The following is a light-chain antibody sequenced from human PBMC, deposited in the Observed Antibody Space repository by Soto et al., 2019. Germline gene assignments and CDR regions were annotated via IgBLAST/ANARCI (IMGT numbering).Light chain of an antibody. Sequence: EVVITQSPSTVSVSPGERATLSCRASQSISSNLAWYQQKPGQVPRLLIYGSSSRATGIPAKFSGSGSGTEFTLTISSLQPEDFAVYYCQQYNKWPRTFGQGTKVDIK. V-gene: IGKV3-15*01. CDR2: GSS. J-gene: IGKJ1*01. CDR1: QSISSN. CDR3: QQYNKWPRT.